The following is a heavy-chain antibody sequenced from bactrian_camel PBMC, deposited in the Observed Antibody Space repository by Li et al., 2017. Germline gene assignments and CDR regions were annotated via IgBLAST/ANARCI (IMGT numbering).Heavy chain of an antibody. CDR1: WSGNC. V-gene: IGHV3S54*01. D-gene: IGHD7*01. CDR3: AAGASLFSTDSRNLRAIYYNY. Sequence: VQLVESGGGLVQPGGSLRLVCVASWSGNCMGWFRQRSGQAREVVAVIYTGGFGTYYADSVKGRFTISQDTAKNTMYLQMSNLRPEDTAMYYCAAGASLFSTDSRNLRAIYYNYWGQGTQVTVS. J-gene: IGHJ4*01. CDR2: IYTGGFGT.